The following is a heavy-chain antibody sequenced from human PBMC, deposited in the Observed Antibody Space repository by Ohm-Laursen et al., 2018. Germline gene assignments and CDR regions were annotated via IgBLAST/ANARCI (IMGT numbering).Heavy chain of an antibody. J-gene: IGHJ6*02. D-gene: IGHD3-22*01. CDR1: RYSISNGYF. V-gene: IGHV4-38-2*02. CDR2: IYRSGGT. CDR3: ARLGHYYDTSDTGMDV. Sequence: SETLSLTCTVSRYSISNGYFWGWIRQPPGKGLEWIAKIYRSGGTYYNPSLKSRVTISIDTSRNQFSLKLTSVTAADTAVYYCARLGHYYDTSDTGMDVWGQGTTVTVSS.